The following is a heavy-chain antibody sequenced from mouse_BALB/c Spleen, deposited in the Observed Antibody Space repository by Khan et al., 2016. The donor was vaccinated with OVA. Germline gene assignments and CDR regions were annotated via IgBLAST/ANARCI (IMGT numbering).Heavy chain of an antibody. Sequence: VQLPQSGPELVTPGASVKMSCKASGYTSTSYVMHWPRQKPGQGLEWIGYIYPYNDDTKYNEKFKGKATLTSDKSSSTAYMELGSLTSEDSAVYYCAKNYSYDVYFDYWGHGTTLTVSS. V-gene: IGHV1S136*01. CDR3: AKNYSYDVYFDY. D-gene: IGHD2-12*01. J-gene: IGHJ2*01. CDR1: GYTSTSYV. CDR2: IYPYNDDT.